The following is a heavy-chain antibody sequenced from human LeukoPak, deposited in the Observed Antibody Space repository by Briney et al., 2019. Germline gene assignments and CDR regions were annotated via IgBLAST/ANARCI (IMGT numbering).Heavy chain of an antibody. J-gene: IGHJ4*02. V-gene: IGHV5-51*01. Sequence: GGSLRLSCKGSGYSFTIYRIGWVRQMPGKGLEWMGIIYPGDSDTTYSPSFQGQVTISADRSINTAYLHWSSLEASDTAIYYCARRLKNSNGWTFDYWGQGTLVTVSS. CDR1: GYSFTIYR. CDR2: IYPGDSDT. CDR3: ARRLKNSNGWTFDY. D-gene: IGHD6-19*01.